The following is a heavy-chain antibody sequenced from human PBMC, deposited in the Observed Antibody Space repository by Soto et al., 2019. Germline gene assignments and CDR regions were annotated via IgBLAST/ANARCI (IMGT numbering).Heavy chain of an antibody. D-gene: IGHD6-19*01. J-gene: IGHJ3*02. Sequence: QVHLQESGPGLVMPSQTLSFTCTVSGGSISSDDYYWSWIRQSPGKGLEWIGYIYYSGSTYYNPSLKSRVTISVDTSKNQFSLKLNSVTAADTAMYYCARDSSGYPDAFDIWGLGTMVTVSS. V-gene: IGHV4-30-4*01. CDR1: GGSISSDDYY. CDR3: ARDSSGYPDAFDI. CDR2: IYYSGST.